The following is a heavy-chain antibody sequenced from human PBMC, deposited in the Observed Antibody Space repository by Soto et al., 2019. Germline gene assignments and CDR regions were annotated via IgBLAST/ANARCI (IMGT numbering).Heavy chain of an antibody. CDR2: IKEDGSEK. D-gene: IGHD5-18*01. J-gene: IGHJ4*02. CDR1: GFTFSNYW. V-gene: IGHV3-7*03. Sequence: PGGSLRLSCAASGFTFSNYWMSWVRQGPGKGLEWVANIKEDGSEKYYVDSVKGRFTISRDNAKNSLYLQMNSLRAEDTAVYYCAKVRLRDYSLGYVFDSWGQGTLVTVSS. CDR3: AKVRLRDYSLGYVFDS.